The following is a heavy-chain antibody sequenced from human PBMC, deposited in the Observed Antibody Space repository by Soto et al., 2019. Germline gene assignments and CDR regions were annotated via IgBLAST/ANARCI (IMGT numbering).Heavy chain of an antibody. CDR3: ARHGGMATISRGFDY. V-gene: IGHV4-39*01. CDR1: GGSISSSSYY. Sequence: QLQLQESGPGLVKPSETLSLTCTVSGGSISSSSYYWGWIRQAPGKGLEWIGSIYYSGSTHYSPSLKSRVTISVDTSKNQFSLKLRSVTSADTAVHYCARHGGMATISRGFDYWGQGTLVTVSS. CDR2: IYYSGST. D-gene: IGHD5-12*01. J-gene: IGHJ4*02.